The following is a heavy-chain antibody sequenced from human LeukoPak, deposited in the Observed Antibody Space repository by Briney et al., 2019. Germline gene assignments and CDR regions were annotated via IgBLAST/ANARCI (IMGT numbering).Heavy chain of an antibody. Sequence: GRSLRLSCAASGFTFSSYGMHWVRQAPGKGLEWVAVISYDGSNKYYADSVKGRFTISRDNSKNTLYLQMNSLRAEDTAVYYCAGGTMVRGVPLGYWGQGTLVTVSS. V-gene: IGHV3-30*03. CDR3: AGGTMVRGVPLGY. CDR1: GFTFSSYG. D-gene: IGHD3-10*01. CDR2: ISYDGSNK. J-gene: IGHJ4*02.